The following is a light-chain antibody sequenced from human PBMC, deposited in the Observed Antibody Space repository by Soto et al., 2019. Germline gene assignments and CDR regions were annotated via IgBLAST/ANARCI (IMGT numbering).Light chain of an antibody. CDR2: DAS. J-gene: IGKJ4*01. V-gene: IGKV3-15*01. Sequence: SLGEGATLSCKASQNVYNNLAWYQQRPGQPPRLLIYDASTRATGISARFSGSGYGTEFTLTISSLQSEDFAVYFCQQCRNWPLTFGGGTKVDIK. CDR1: QNVYNN. CDR3: QQCRNWPLT.